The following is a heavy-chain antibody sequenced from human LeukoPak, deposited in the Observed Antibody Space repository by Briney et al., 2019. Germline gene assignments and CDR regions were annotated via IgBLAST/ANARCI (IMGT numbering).Heavy chain of an antibody. V-gene: IGHV3-43*02. J-gene: IGHJ6*02. CDR3: AKDRLVVPAAMSYYYYYGMDV. Sequence: GGSLRLSCAASGFTFDDCAMHWVRQAPGKGLEWVSLISGDGGSTYYADSVKGRFTISRDNSKNSLYLQMNSLRTEDTALYYCAKDRLVVPAAMSYYYYYGMDVWGQGTTVTVSS. CDR1: GFTFDDCA. D-gene: IGHD2-2*01. CDR2: ISGDGGST.